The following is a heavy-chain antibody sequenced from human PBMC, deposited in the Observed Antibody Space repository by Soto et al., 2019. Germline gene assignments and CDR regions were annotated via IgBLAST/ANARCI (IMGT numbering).Heavy chain of an antibody. D-gene: IGHD3-22*01. CDR1: GGSLSSSKFY. Sequence: SETLSLPCTFSGGSLSSSKFYWGWIRPPPGKGLEWIGSISYSGTTYYNPSLKSRVTISVDTSKNQFSLKLSSVTAADTAVYYCARRSGYNFYYNYYGMDVWGLGTTVTVS. V-gene: IGHV4-39*01. CDR2: ISYSGTT. J-gene: IGHJ6*02. CDR3: ARRSGYNFYYNYYGMDV.